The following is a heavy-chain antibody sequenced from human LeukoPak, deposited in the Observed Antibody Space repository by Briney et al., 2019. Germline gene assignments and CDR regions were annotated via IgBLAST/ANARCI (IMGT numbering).Heavy chain of an antibody. V-gene: IGHV3-9*01. CDR3: VGSSGSPSKAWFDP. CDR2: INWNSGSI. CDR1: GFPFEDYA. Sequence: PGGPLRLSCAASGFPFEDYAMDWVRQAPGKGLEWVSHINWNSGSIGYADSVKGRFTISRDNAKNSLYLQMNSLRAEDTALYYCVGSSGSPSKAWFDPWGQGTLVTVSS. J-gene: IGHJ5*02. D-gene: IGHD3-22*01.